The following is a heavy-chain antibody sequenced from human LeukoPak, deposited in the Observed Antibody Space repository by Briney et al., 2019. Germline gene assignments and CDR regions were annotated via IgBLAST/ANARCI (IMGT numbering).Heavy chain of an antibody. V-gene: IGHV1-18*01. CDR2: ISAYNGNT. Sequence: ASVKVSCKASGYTFTSYGISWVRQAPGQGLEWMGWISAYNGNTNYAQKLQGRVTMTTDTSTSTAYMELRSLRSDDTAVYYCARDGGYCSSTSCYACLCPPGDWFDPWGQGTLVTVSS. CDR3: ARDGGYCSSTSCYACLCPPGDWFDP. J-gene: IGHJ5*02. CDR1: GYTFTSYG. D-gene: IGHD2-2*01.